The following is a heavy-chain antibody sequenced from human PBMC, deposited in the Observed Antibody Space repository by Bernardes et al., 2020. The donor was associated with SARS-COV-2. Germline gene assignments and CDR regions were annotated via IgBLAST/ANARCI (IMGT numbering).Heavy chain of an antibody. CDR3: ARDGRLLPVASYRLGQVDY. Sequence: GGSLRLSCAASGFSFSGYSMNWVRQAPGKGLEWVSYISSSSSTTYYADSVKGRFTISRDNAKNSLYLQMNSLRAEDTAVYYCARDGRLLPVASYRLGQVDYWGQGTLVTVSS. CDR2: ISSSSSTT. V-gene: IGHV3-48*04. J-gene: IGHJ4*02. D-gene: IGHD5-12*01. CDR1: GFSFSGYS.